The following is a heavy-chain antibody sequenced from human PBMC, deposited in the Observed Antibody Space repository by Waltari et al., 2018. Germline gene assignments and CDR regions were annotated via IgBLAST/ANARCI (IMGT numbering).Heavy chain of an antibody. J-gene: IGHJ6*03. V-gene: IGHV7-4-1*02. CDR3: ARDPTTVNYYYYYMDV. Sequence: QVQLVQSGSELKKPGASVKVSCKASGYTFTSYAVNWVRQAPGQRLEWMGWINTKTGNPTYAQGFTGRFVFSLDTSVSTADLQISSLKAEDSAVYYCARDPTTVNYYYYYMDVWGKGTTVTVSS. CDR1: GYTFTSYA. CDR2: INTKTGNP. D-gene: IGHD4-4*01.